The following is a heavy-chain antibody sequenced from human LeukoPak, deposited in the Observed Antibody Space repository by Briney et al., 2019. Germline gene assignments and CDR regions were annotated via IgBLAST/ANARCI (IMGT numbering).Heavy chain of an antibody. J-gene: IGHJ6*03. CDR3: AKMRSYYYYLDL. CDR1: GFPFGSYA. CDR2: ISGSGDDT. Sequence: PGGSLRLFCAGSGFPFGSYAVSWVRQAPGKGLEWVSAISGSGDDTYYADPVKGRFTIASDNSKNTLFLQMNSLRAEDTAVYYCAKMRSYYYYLDLWGQGTTVAVSS. V-gene: IGHV3-23*01.